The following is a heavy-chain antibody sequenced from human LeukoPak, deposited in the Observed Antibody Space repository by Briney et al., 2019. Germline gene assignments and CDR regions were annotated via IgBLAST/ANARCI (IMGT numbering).Heavy chain of an antibody. CDR3: ARRSGIAVAGAFDY. J-gene: IGHJ4*02. CDR1: GFIFSSFT. CDR2: ISSSSRYI. D-gene: IGHD6-19*01. V-gene: IGHV3-21*04. Sequence: GGSLRLSCAASGFIFSSFTMNWIRQAPGKGLEWVSSISSSSRYIHYADSVKGRFTISRDNAQNSLYLQMSSLRAEDTAVYYCARRSGIAVAGAFDYWGQGTLVTVSS.